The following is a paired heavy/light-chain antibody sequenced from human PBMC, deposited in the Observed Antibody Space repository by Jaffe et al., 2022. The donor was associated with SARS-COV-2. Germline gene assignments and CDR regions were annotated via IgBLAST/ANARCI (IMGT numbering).Light chain of an antibody. CDR2: KAS. Sequence: DIQMTQSPYTVSASVGDRVTITCRASQSISNWLAWYQQKPGKAPKLLIYKASNVESGVPSRFSGSGSGTEFTLTISSLQPDDFATYYCQQYRRYPLTFGGGTKVEIK. J-gene: IGKJ4*01. CDR3: QQYRRYPLT. CDR1: QSISNW. V-gene: IGKV1-5*03.
Heavy chain of an antibody. CDR2: IRSKAYGGTT. V-gene: IGHV3-49*03. J-gene: IGHJ3*02. CDR1: GFTFGDYA. CDR3: ARGVYDSSGYLDTFDI. Sequence: EVQVVESGGGLVQPGRSLRLSCTASGFTFGDYAVTWFRQAAGKGLEWVGVIRSKAYGGTTVFAASVEDRFTISRDDSKSVAYLQMNSLETEDTAVYYCARGVYDSSGYLDTFDIWGQGTVVTVSS. D-gene: IGHD3-22*01.